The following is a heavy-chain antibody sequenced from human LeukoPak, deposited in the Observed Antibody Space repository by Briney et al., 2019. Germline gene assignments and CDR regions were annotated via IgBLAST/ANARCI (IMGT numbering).Heavy chain of an antibody. CDR3: ARTYSSVSTTYYFDY. D-gene: IGHD6-19*01. J-gene: IGHJ4*02. CDR2: IYYSGST. CDR1: GGSIISTTDY. V-gene: IGHV4-39*07. Sequence: SETLSLTCTVSGGSIISTTDYWGWIRQPPGKGLEWIASIYYSGSTSYNPSLKSRVTMSVDTSKNQFSLRLTSVTAADTAAYYCARTYSSVSTTYYFDYWGQGTLVTVSS.